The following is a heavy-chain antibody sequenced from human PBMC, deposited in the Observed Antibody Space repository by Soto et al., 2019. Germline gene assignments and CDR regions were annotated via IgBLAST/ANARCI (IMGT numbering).Heavy chain of an antibody. CDR1: GFTFSSYS. J-gene: IGHJ3*02. Sequence: GGSLRLSCAASGFTFSSYSMNWVRQAPGKGLEWVSSISSSSSYIYYADSVKGRFTISRDNAKNSLYLQMNSLRAEDTAVYYCARDIWDYGVTDAFDIWGQGTMVTVSS. CDR3: ARDIWDYGVTDAFDI. D-gene: IGHD4-17*01. V-gene: IGHV3-21*01. CDR2: ISSSSSYI.